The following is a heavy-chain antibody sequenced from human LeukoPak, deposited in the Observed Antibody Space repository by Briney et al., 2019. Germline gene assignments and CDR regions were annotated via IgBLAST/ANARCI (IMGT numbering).Heavy chain of an antibody. CDR2: ISGSGGA. CDR3: AKDVRRAEYCSATTCYTSSFDY. CDR1: GFTFSSYA. J-gene: IGHJ4*02. V-gene: IGHV3-23*01. Sequence: GGSLRLSCAASGFTFSSYAMSWVRQAPGKGLEWVSAISGSGGAYYADSVKGRFTISRDNSKDTLSLQMNTLRAEDTAVYYCAKDVRRAEYCSATTCYTSSFDYWGQGTLVTVSS. D-gene: IGHD2-2*02.